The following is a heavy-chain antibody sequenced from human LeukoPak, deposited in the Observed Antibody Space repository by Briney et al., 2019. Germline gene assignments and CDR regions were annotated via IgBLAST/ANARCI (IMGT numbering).Heavy chain of an antibody. J-gene: IGHJ3*02. CDR2: IHYSGST. CDR1: GGSISSYY. V-gene: IGHV4-59*01. D-gene: IGHD2-2*01. CDR3: ARRRYCSSTSCGLYKKEGAFDI. Sequence: PSETLSLTCTVSGGSISSYYRTWIRRPPGKGLEWVGYIHYSGSTNYNPSLKSRVTISVDTSKNQFSLKLSPVTAADTAVYYCARRRYCSSTSCGLYKKEGAFDIWGQGTMVTVSS.